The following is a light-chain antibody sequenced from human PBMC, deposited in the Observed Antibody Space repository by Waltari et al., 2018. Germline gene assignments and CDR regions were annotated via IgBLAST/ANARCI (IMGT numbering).Light chain of an antibody. CDR1: SSDVGGSNY. J-gene: IGLJ2*01. V-gene: IGLV2-14*03. CDR2: DVT. Sequence: QSALTQPASVSGSPGQSITISCTGTSSDVGGSNYVSWYQQHPGKVPQLLIYDVTNRPSGVANRFSGSTSGNTASLTISGLQAEDEADYYCSSWTDSDSLKLLFCGGTKLTVL. CDR3: SSWTDSDSLKLL.